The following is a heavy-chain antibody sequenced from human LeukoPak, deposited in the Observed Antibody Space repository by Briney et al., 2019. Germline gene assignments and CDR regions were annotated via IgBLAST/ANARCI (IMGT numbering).Heavy chain of an antibody. D-gene: IGHD6-13*01. V-gene: IGHV3-48*01. CDR3: ARGSTTARASSSSSWYSDY. CDR1: GFTLSSYS. J-gene: IGHJ4*02. Sequence: GGSLRLSCAASGFTLSSYSMNWVRQAPGKGLEWISYISESSDTIYYADSVKGRFTISRDNAKNSLYLQMNSLRAEDTAVYYCARGSTTARASSSSSWYSDYWGQGTLVTVSS. CDR2: ISESSDTI.